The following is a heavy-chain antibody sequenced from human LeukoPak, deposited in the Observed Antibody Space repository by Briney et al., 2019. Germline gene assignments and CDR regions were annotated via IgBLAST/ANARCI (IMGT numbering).Heavy chain of an antibody. V-gene: IGHV1-18*01. CDR2: ISVYNGNT. Sequence: GASVKVSCKTSGYTFTSYGISWVRQAPGQGLEWMGWISVYNGNTNYVQKFQGRVTMTTDTSTSTAYMELRSLRSDDTAVYYCARSYCSGGSCYSGRERIDYWGQGTLVTVSS. J-gene: IGHJ4*02. CDR3: ARSYCSGGSCYSGRERIDY. CDR1: GYTFTSYG. D-gene: IGHD2-15*01.